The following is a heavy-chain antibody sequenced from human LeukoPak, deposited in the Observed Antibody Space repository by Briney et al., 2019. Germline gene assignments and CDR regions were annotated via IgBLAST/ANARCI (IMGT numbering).Heavy chain of an antibody. CDR3: ARDRGYCSSTSCYRGAGFDY. CDR2: IIPIFGTA. V-gene: IGHV1-69*05. Sequence: ASVKVSCKASGGTFSSYAISWVRQAPGQGLEWMGGIIPIFGTANYAQKFQGRVTITTDESTSTAYMELSSLRSEDTAVYYCARDRGYCSSTSCYRGAGFDYWGQGTLVTVSS. D-gene: IGHD2-2*02. CDR1: GGTFSSYA. J-gene: IGHJ4*02.